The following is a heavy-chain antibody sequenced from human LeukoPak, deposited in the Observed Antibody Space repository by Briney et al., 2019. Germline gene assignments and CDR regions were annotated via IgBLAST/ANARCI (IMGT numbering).Heavy chain of an antibody. J-gene: IGHJ4*02. CDR2: ISRRDTKT. D-gene: IGHD3-9*01. V-gene: IGHV3-48*03. CDR3: ARRSYDNLTGSLSSTYFDQ. CDR1: GFSFSSYA. Sequence: GGSLRLSCEASGFSFSSYAMSWVRQSPGKGPEWIANISRRDTKTHYADSVTGRFTVSRDNAKNSLFLQMDSLRAEDTAVYYCARRSYDNLTGSLSSTYFDQWGRGTLVTVSS.